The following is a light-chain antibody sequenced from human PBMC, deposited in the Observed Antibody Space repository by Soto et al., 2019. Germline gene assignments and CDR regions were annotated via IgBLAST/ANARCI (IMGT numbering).Light chain of an antibody. CDR2: DAL. J-gene: IGKJ3*01. CDR3: QQRSNWPPIT. Sequence: EIVLTQSPATLYLSPGDRATLSCRASQSVDWYVAWYQQKPGQAPRLIIYDALKRATGTPDRFSGSGSGTDFTLTISRLEPEDFAVYYCQQRSNWPPITFGPGTKVDIK. CDR1: QSVDWY. V-gene: IGKV3-11*01.